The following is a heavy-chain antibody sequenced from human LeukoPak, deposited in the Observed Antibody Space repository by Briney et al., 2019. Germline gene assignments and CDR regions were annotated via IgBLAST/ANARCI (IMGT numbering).Heavy chain of an antibody. J-gene: IGHJ6*03. CDR2: INPNSGNT. Sequence: ASVKVSCKASGYTFTGYYMHWVRQAPGQGLEWRGWINPNSGNTNYAQKLQGRVTMTTDTSTSTAYMELRSLRSDDTAVYYCARDSMGSGWYFYYYYMDVWGKGTTVTVSS. D-gene: IGHD6-19*01. V-gene: IGHV1-18*04. CDR1: GYTFTGYY. CDR3: ARDSMGSGWYFYYYYMDV.